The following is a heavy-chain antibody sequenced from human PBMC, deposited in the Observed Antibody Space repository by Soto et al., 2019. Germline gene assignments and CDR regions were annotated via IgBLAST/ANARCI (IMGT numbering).Heavy chain of an antibody. J-gene: IGHJ6*02. CDR2: INPNSGGT. V-gene: IGHV1-2*04. CDR1: GYTFTGYY. CDR3: ARATKQGGYDILTAYGMDV. Sequence: ASVKVSCKASGYTFTGYYMHWVRQAPGEGLEWMGWINPNSGGTNYAQKFQGWVTMTRDMSISTAYMELSRLRSDDTAVYYCARATKQGGYDILTAYGMDVWGQGTTVTVSS. D-gene: IGHD3-9*01.